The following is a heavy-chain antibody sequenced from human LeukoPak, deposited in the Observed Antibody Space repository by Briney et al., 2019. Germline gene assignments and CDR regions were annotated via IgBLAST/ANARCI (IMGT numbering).Heavy chain of an antibody. CDR1: GYTFTDYY. Sequence: GASVKVSCKASGYTFTDYYMHWVRQAPGQGLEWMGWINPNSGGTNYVQKFQGRVTMTRDTSISTVYVELSRLTSDDTAVYYCARPGVTPDTNWFDSWGQETLVTVSS. D-gene: IGHD5-18*01. CDR2: INPNSGGT. CDR3: ARPGVTPDTNWFDS. V-gene: IGHV1-2*02. J-gene: IGHJ5*01.